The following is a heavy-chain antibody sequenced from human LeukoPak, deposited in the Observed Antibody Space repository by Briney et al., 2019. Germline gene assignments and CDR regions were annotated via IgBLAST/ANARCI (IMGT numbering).Heavy chain of an antibody. CDR2: IYTSGST. CDR1: GGSISSYY. CDR3: ARASPLDSYYYYYYYMDV. Sequence: SETLSLTCTVSGGSISSYYWSWIRQPAGKGLEWIGRIYTSGSTNYNPSLKSRVTMSVDTSKNQFSLKLSSVTAADTAVYYCARASPLDSYYYYYYYMDVWGKGTTVTVSS. D-gene: IGHD2-21*01. J-gene: IGHJ6*03. V-gene: IGHV4-4*07.